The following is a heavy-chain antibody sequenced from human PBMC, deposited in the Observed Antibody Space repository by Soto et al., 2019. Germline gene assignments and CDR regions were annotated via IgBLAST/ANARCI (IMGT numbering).Heavy chain of an antibody. CDR3: ARVGTQYSSDAYYFDY. CDR1: GYTFTSYY. V-gene: IGHV1-46*01. J-gene: IGHJ4*02. CDR2: INPSGGST. D-gene: IGHD6-19*01. Sequence: ASVKVSCKASGYTFTSYYMHWVRQAPGQGLEWMGIINPSGGSTSYAQKFQGRVTMTRDTSTSTVYMELSSLRSEDTAVYYCARVGTQYSSDAYYFDYWGQGTLVTVYS.